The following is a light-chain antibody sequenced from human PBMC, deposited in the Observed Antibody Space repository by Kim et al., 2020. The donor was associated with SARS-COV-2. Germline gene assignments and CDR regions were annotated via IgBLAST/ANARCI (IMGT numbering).Light chain of an antibody. CDR3: QQSYSTLT. CDR1: QSISSY. V-gene: IGKV1-39*01. J-gene: IGKJ4*01. Sequence: DIQMTQSPSSLSASVGDRVTITCRASQSISSYLNWYQQKPGKAPKLLIYAASSLQSGVPSRFSGSRSGTDFTLTISSLQPEDFATYYCQQSYSTLTFGGGTKVDIK. CDR2: AAS.